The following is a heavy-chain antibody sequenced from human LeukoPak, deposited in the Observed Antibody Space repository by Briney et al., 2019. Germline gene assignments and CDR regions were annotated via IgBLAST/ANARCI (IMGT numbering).Heavy chain of an antibody. Sequence: SETLSLTCAVYGGSFSGYYWSWIRQPPGKGLEWIGEINHSGSTNYTPSLKGRVTISVDTSKNQFSLKLSSVTAADTAVYYCAREDYGEQNFDYWGQGTLVTVSS. CDR1: GGSFSGYY. D-gene: IGHD4-17*01. CDR2: INHSGST. V-gene: IGHV4-34*01. J-gene: IGHJ4*02. CDR3: AREDYGEQNFDY.